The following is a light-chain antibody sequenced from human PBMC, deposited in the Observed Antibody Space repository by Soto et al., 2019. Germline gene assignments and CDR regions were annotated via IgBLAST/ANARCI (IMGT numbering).Light chain of an antibody. CDR3: QQYYSTPPT. CDR2: DAS. V-gene: IGKV1-33*01. Sequence: DIQMTQSPSSLSASVGDRVTITCQASQDISNYLNWYQQKPGKAPKLLIYDASNLETGVPSRFSGSGSGTDFTFTISSLQAEDVAVYYCQQYYSTPPTFGGGTKLEIK. J-gene: IGKJ4*01. CDR1: QDISNY.